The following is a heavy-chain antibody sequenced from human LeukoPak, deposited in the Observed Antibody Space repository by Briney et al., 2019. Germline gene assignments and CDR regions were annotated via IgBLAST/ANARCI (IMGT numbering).Heavy chain of an antibody. V-gene: IGHV3-23*01. CDR1: GFSFSSYT. CDR3: AKAAANWFGP. D-gene: IGHD6-25*01. Sequence: PGGSLRLSCAASGFSFSSYTMNWVRQAPGKGLEWVSSITATGANTFYADSVKGRFTISRDNSRDTLYLQMNSLRAEDTAVYYCAKAAANWFGPWGQGTLVTVSS. CDR2: ITATGANT. J-gene: IGHJ5*02.